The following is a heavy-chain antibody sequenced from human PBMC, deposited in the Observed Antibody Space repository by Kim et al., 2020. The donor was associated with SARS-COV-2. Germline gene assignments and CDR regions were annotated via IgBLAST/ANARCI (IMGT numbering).Heavy chain of an antibody. V-gene: IGHV1-58*01. D-gene: IGHD3-10*01. CDR2: IVVGSGNT. J-gene: IGHJ4*02. CDR1: GFTFTSSA. CDR3: AASNLYGSGSSGSQPSY. Sequence: SVKVSCKASGFTFTSSAVQWVRQARGQRLEWIGWIVVGSGNTNYAQKFQERVTITRDMSTSTAYMELSSLRSEDTAVYYCAASNLYGSGSSGSQPSYWGQGTLVTVSS.